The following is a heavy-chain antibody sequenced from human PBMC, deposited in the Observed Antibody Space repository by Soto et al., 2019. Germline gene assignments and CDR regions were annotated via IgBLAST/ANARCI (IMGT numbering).Heavy chain of an antibody. D-gene: IGHD3-10*01. CDR2: INTDGSST. J-gene: IGHJ4*02. CDR3: ARDQDSYGQAVFNY. CDR1: GLSFSSYW. V-gene: IGHV3-74*01. Sequence: PVGSRRLSCAASGLSFSSYWMHWVRQVPGKGLVWVSRINTDGSSTTYADSVKGRFTISRDNAKNTMYLQMNSLRAEDTAVYYCARDQDSYGQAVFNYWGQGTLVTVSS.